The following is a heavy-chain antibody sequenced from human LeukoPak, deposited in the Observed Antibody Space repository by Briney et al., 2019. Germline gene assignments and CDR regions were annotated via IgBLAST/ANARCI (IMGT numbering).Heavy chain of an antibody. J-gene: IGHJ4*02. D-gene: IGHD3-10*01. Sequence: GSLRLSCAASGFTVSRNYMSWVRQAPGKGLEWVGRIYTSGSTNYDPSLKSRVTISVDTSKNQFSLKLSSVTAADTAVYYCARDPFRNMVRGVSIERLDYWGQGTLVTVSS. V-gene: IGHV4-4*08. CDR2: IYTSGST. CDR1: GFTVSRNY. CDR3: ARDPFRNMVRGVSIERLDY.